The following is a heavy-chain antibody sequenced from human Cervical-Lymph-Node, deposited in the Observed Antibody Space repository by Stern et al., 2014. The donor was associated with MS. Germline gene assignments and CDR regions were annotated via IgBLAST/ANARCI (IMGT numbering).Heavy chain of an antibody. J-gene: IGHJ4*02. D-gene: IGHD3-22*01. CDR1: GFTLNSYG. Sequence: DQLVESGGGVVPPGRSLRLSCAASGFTLNSYGMHWVRQAPGKGLEWGAVISYDGTNKYHVDSWKGRLTISTDKSKNTLYLQMNSLRAEDTAVYYCARERWYYDTSGILDYWGQGTLVTVSS. CDR2: ISYDGTNK. V-gene: IGHV3-33*05. CDR3: ARERWYYDTSGILDY.